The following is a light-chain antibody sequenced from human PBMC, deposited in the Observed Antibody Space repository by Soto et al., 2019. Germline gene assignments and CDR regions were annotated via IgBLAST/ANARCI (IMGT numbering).Light chain of an antibody. CDR3: RQRSNWPPIT. CDR1: QSVSSN. V-gene: IGKV3-11*01. CDR2: GAA. J-gene: IGKJ5*01. Sequence: EILMTQSTTILSVSPGERATLSCRPSQSVSSNLSWYQQKPGQAPRLLLYGAASRATGIPDRCSGSGSGTDFFLTISSLEPEDVAVYYCRQRSNWPPITFGQGTRLEIK.